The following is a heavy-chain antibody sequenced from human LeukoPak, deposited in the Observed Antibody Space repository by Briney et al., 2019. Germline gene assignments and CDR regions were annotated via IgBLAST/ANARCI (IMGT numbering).Heavy chain of an antibody. V-gene: IGHV4-59*01. CDR2: IYYSGST. CDR1: GGAISSYY. D-gene: IGHD3-3*01. Sequence: SETLSLTCTVSGGAISSYYWSWIRQPPGKGLEWIGYIYYSGSTNYNPSLKSRVTISVDTSKNQFSLKLSSVTAADTAVYYCARDRFPYYDFWSGYDYNWFDPWGQGTLVTVSS. J-gene: IGHJ5*02. CDR3: ARDRFPYYDFWSGYDYNWFDP.